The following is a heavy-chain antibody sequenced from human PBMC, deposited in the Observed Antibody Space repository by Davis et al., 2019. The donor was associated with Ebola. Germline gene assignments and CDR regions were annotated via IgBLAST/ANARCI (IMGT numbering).Heavy chain of an antibody. Sequence: ASVTVSCKASGYKFTSSAMNWVRQAPGQGLEWMGWNNTNTGNPTYAQGFTGRFVFSLDTSVSTTYLQISSRKAEDTAIYYCARDRGNFDYWGQGTLVTVSS. J-gene: IGHJ4*02. CDR1: GYKFTSSA. CDR2: NNTNTGNP. CDR3: ARDRGNFDY. V-gene: IGHV7-4-1*02.